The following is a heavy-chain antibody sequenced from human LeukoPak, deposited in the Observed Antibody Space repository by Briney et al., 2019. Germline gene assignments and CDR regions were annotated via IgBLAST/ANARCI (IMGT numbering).Heavy chain of an antibody. Sequence: GGSLRLSCAASGFTFSSYSMNWVRQAPGKGLEWVSSISSSSSYIYYADSVKGRSTISRDNAKNSLYLQMNSLRAEDTAVYYCASLGPGRSWYVRDDYWGQGTLVTVSS. CDR3: ASLGPGRSWYVRDDY. CDR2: ISSSSSYI. V-gene: IGHV3-21*01. J-gene: IGHJ4*02. CDR1: GFTFSSYS. D-gene: IGHD6-13*01.